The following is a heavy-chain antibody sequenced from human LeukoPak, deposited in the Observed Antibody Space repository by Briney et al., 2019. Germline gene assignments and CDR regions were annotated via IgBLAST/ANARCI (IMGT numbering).Heavy chain of an antibody. V-gene: IGHV3-23*01. J-gene: IGHJ4*02. CDR1: GFTFSSYA. CDR2: ISGSGGST. D-gene: IGHD4-23*01. Sequence: GSLRLSCAASGFTFSSYAMSWVRQAPGKGLEWVSAISGSGGSTYYADSVKGRFTISRDNSKNTVYLQMNSLRAEDTAVYYCARRGDGGRSFDYWGQGTLVTVSS. CDR3: ARRGDGGRSFDY.